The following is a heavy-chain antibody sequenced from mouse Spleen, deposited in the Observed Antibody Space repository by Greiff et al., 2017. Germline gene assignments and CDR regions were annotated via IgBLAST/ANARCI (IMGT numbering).Heavy chain of an antibody. CDR1: GYTFTSYW. CDR3: ARLRHVPYFDY. CDR2: INPSTGYT. J-gene: IGHJ2*01. V-gene: IGHV1-7*01. Sequence: QVQLQQSGAELAKPGASVKMSCKASGYTFTSYWMHWVKQRPGQGLEWIGYINPSTGYTEYNQKFKDKATLTADKSSSTAYMQLNSLTSEDSAVYYCARLRHVPYFDYWGQGTTLTVSS. D-gene: IGHD2-12*01.